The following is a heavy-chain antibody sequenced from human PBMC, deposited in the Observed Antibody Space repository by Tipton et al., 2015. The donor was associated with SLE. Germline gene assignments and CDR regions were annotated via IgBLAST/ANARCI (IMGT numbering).Heavy chain of an antibody. Sequence: SGFTFSSYGMHWVRQAPGKGLEWVAFIRYDGSNKYYADSVKGRFTISRDNSKNTLYLQMNSLRAEDTAVYSCAKGGSGSHYGMDVWGQGTTVTVSS. D-gene: IGHD3-10*01. CDR3: AKGGSGSHYGMDV. V-gene: IGHV3-30*02. CDR2: IRYDGSNK. J-gene: IGHJ6*02. CDR1: GFTFSSYG.